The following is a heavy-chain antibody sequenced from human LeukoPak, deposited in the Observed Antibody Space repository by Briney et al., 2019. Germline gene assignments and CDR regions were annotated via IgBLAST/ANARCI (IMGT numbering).Heavy chain of an antibody. CDR3: TRGVVDY. D-gene: IGHD3-10*01. Sequence: GGSLRLSCAASGFTFSGSAIHWVRQGPGTGLEWVGRIRSKGNSYATAYAASVKGRFTISRDDSKSTAYLQMNSLKTEDTAVYYCTRGVVDYWGQGTLVTVSS. CDR2: IRSKGNSYAT. CDR1: GFTFSGSA. V-gene: IGHV3-73*01. J-gene: IGHJ4*02.